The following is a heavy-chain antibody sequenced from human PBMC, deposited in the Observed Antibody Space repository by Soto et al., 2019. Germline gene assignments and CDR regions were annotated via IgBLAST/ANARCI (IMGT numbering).Heavy chain of an antibody. CDR2: ISYEGSNK. CDR1: GFTFSSYG. D-gene: IGHD3-22*01. CDR3: AKGRLYSDDSSGYPSAY. J-gene: IGHJ4*02. V-gene: IGHV3-30*18. Sequence: QVQLVESGGGVVQPGRSLRLSCAASGFTFSSYGMHWFRQAPGKGLEWVAVISYEGSNKYYADSVKGGFTISRDNSKNTLYLQMNSLRAEDTAVYYCAKGRLYSDDSSGYPSAYWGQGTLVTVSS.